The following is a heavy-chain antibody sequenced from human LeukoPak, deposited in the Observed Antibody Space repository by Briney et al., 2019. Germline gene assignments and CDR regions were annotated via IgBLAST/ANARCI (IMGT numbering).Heavy chain of an antibody. D-gene: IGHD3-22*01. Sequence: GGSLRLSCAASGFTFSSYEMNWVRQAPGKGLEWVSYISSSGSTIYYADSVKGRFTISRDNDKNSLYLQMNSLRAEDTAVYYCARVGQMRYYDSSGYYTGLDYWGQGTLVTVSS. CDR3: ARVGQMRYYDSSGYYTGLDY. J-gene: IGHJ4*02. CDR1: GFTFSSYE. CDR2: ISSSGSTI. V-gene: IGHV3-48*03.